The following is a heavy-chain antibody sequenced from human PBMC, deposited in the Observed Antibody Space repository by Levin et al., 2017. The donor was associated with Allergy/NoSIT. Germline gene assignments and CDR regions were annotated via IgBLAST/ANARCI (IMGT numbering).Heavy chain of an antibody. J-gene: IGHJ2*01. D-gene: IGHD5-12*01. CDR2: ISGSGGST. CDR3: AKGLRDSRREYSGYGALDLWGFDL. V-gene: IGHV3-23*01. Sequence: PGGSLRLSCAASGFTFSSYAMSWVRQAPGKGLEWVSAISGSGGSTYYADSVKGRFTISRDNSKNTLYLQMNSLRAEDTAVYYCAKGLRDSRREYSGYGALDLWGFDLWGRGTLVTVSS. CDR1: GFTFSSYA.